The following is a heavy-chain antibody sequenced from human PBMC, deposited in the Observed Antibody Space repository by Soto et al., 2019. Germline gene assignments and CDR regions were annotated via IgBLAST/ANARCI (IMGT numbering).Heavy chain of an antibody. CDR2: ISYDGSNK. CDR1: GFTFSSYG. J-gene: IGHJ6*02. V-gene: IGHV3-30*18. D-gene: IGHD3-3*01. CDR3: AKPERQYYDFWSGYYWYYGMDV. Sequence: GGSLRLSCAASGFTFSSYGMHWVRQAPGKGLEWVAVISYDGSNKYYADSVKGRFTISRDNSKNTLYLQMNSLRAEDTAVYYCAKPERQYYDFWSGYYWYYGMDVWGQGTTVTVSS.